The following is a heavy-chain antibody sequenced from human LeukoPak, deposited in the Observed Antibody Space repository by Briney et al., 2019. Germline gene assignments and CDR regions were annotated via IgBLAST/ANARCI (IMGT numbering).Heavy chain of an antibody. CDR2: IYYSGST. CDR1: GGSISSSSYY. CDR3: ARIYGDYVYYYYYYYMDV. V-gene: IGHV4-39*01. Sequence: PSETLSLTCTASGGSISSSSYYWGWIRQPPGKGLEWIGSIYYSGSTYYNPSLKSRVTISVDTSKNQFSLKLSSVTDADTAVYYCARIYGDYVYYYYYYYMDVWGKGTTVTISS. J-gene: IGHJ6*03. D-gene: IGHD4-17*01.